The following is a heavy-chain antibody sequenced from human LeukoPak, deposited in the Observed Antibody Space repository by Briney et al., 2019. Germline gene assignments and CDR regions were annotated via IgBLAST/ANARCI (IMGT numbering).Heavy chain of an antibody. CDR1: GLTFSSYW. J-gene: IGHJ4*02. D-gene: IGHD3-10*01. V-gene: IGHV3-7*01. CDR2: IKQDGSEK. CDR3: ARVTMVRGVIIDDY. Sequence: PGGSLRLSCAASGLTFSSYWMSWVRQAPGKGLEWVANIKQDGSEKYYVDSVKGRFTISRDNAKNSLYLQMNSLRAEDTAVYYCARVTMVRGVIIDDYWGQGTLVTVSS.